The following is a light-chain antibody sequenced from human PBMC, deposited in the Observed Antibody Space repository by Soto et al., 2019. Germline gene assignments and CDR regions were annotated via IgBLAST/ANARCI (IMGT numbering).Light chain of an antibody. CDR1: QDISRW. Sequence: DIQMTQSPATLSASVGDRVSITCRASQDISRWLAWYQQKPGKPPKVLIYGASNLQSGVPSRFSGSGSGRDFTLTISSLQPEDFATYYCQQYNSYTWTFGQGTKVDIK. CDR2: GAS. J-gene: IGKJ1*01. CDR3: QQYNSYTWT. V-gene: IGKV1-5*01.